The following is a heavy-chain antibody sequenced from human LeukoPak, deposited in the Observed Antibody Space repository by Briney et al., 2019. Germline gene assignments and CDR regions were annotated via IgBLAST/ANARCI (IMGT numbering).Heavy chain of an antibody. Sequence: RGSLRLSCVASRYSFRSYVMNSGRPALEGGRGWGSYIIIRGITIYYTDSLKGRFSISRDNAKNSLYLQMNSLRAEDTAVYYCARDGSPVWFLDYWGQGTLVTVSS. J-gene: IGHJ4*02. D-gene: IGHD2-21*01. CDR1: RYSFRSYV. CDR3: ARDGSPVWFLDY. V-gene: IGHV3-48*03. CDR2: IIIRGITI.